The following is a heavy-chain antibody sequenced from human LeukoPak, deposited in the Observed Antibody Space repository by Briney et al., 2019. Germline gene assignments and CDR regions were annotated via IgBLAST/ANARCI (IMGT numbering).Heavy chain of an antibody. Sequence: GASVKVSCKASGYTFTNYAMNWVRQAPGQGLEWMGWINTNTGNPSYAQGFTGRFVFSLDTSVSTAYLQISSLKVEDTAVYSCARGTSGLVTTNDYWGQGTLVTVSS. CDR3: ARGTSGLVTTNDY. V-gene: IGHV7-4-1*02. CDR2: INTNTGNP. J-gene: IGHJ4*02. D-gene: IGHD3/OR15-3a*01. CDR1: GYTFTNYA.